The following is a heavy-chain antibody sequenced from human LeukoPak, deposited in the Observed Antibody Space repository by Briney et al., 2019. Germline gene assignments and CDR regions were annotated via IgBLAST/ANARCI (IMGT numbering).Heavy chain of an antibody. V-gene: IGHV3-48*03. J-gene: IGHJ4*02. CDR2: ISSSGSTI. CDR3: ARGPSGYHNT. Sequence: QPGGSLRLSCAASGFTFSSYEMNWVRQAPGKGLEWVSYISSSGSTIYYADSVKGRFTISRDNSKNTLYLQMNSLRAEDTAVYHCARGPSGYHNTGGQGTLVTVSS. CDR1: GFTFSSYE. D-gene: IGHD5-12*01.